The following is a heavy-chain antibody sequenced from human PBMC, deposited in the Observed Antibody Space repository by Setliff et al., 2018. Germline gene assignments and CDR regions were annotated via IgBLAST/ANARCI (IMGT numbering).Heavy chain of an antibody. V-gene: IGHV3-30-3*01. D-gene: IGHD2-21*02. CDR3: ARVGQATVVTAIHGALDY. CDR2: IWGDGVNK. Sequence: GGSLRLSCAASGFTFSTYRMHWVRQAPGKGLEWVAVIWGDGVNKYYADSVKDRFIISRDNSKNTVYLQMNSLRAADTAVYHCARVGQATVVTAIHGALDYWGQGTLVTVS. J-gene: IGHJ4*02. CDR1: GFTFSTYR.